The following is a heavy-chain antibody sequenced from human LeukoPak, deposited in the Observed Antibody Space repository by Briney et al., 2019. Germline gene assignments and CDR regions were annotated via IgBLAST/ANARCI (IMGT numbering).Heavy chain of an antibody. CDR1: GFTFSSYD. V-gene: IGHV3-48*03. CDR3: ASIGLKDY. Sequence: GGSLRLSCAAYGFTFSSYDMNWVRQAAGKGLEWVSYVSSSGSTIYYADFVKDRFTISRDNAKSSLYLQMNSMRGEDKAVYYGASIGLKDYWGQGTLVTVSS. J-gene: IGHJ4*02. D-gene: IGHD2-15*01. CDR2: VSSSGSTI.